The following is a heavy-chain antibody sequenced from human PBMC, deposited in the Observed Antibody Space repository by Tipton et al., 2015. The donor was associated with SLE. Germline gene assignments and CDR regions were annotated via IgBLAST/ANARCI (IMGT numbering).Heavy chain of an antibody. Sequence: TLSLTCTVSGASISSHYWSWIRQPPGKGLEWIGYMYYTGSAHYNPSLRNQVTMSLDTSKNQFSLKLSSVTAADTAVYYCARTNLQGSLVDWYFDLWGRGTLVTVSS. V-gene: IGHV4-59*11. D-gene: IGHD5-24*01. CDR3: ARTNLQGSLVDWYFDL. CDR1: GASISSHY. CDR2: MYYTGSA. J-gene: IGHJ2*01.